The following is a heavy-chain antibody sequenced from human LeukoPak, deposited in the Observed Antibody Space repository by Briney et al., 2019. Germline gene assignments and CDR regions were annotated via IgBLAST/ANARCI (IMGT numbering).Heavy chain of an antibody. Sequence: ASVKVSCKASGYTFTSCDINWVRQATGQGLEGMGWMNPNSGNTGYGQSFQGRITMTRDISIGTAYMELSNLTSEDTAIYYCTRGSSGRRDNWGQGTLVTVSA. V-gene: IGHV1-8*01. D-gene: IGHD6-19*01. CDR3: TRGSSGRRDN. CDR1: GYTFTSCD. J-gene: IGHJ4*02. CDR2: MNPNSGNT.